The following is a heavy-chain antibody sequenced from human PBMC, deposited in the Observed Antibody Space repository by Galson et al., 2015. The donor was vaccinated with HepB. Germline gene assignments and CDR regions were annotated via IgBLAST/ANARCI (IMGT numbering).Heavy chain of an antibody. CDR1: GFTFSNYW. CDR3: ARAPYGDWGSDAFDI. J-gene: IGHJ3*02. V-gene: IGHV3-7*01. Sequence: SLRLSCAASGFTFSNYWMNWVRQAPGKGLEWVANIKQDGSEKHYVESVEGRFTISRDNAKNSVDLQMSSLRAEDTAVYYWARAPYGDWGSDAFDIWGQGTMVTVSS. CDR2: IKQDGSEK. D-gene: IGHD4-17*01.